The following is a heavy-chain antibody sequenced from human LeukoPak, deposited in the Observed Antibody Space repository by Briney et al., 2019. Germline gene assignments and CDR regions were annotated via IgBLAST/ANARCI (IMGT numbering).Heavy chain of an antibody. J-gene: IGHJ4*02. CDR3: AREEGPLDY. Sequence: GGSLRLSCAASGFTVSTNYMSWVRQAPGKGLEWVSVIYSGGSTYYAGSVKGRFTISRHNSENTLYLQMNSLRTEDTAVYYCAREEGPLDYWGQGTLVTVSS. CDR1: GFTVSTNY. CDR2: IYSGGST. V-gene: IGHV3-53*04.